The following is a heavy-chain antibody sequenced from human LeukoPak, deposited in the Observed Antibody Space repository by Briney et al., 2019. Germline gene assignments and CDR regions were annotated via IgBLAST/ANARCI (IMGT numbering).Heavy chain of an antibody. D-gene: IGHD2-2*01. CDR3: AKDLYCSSTSCPEDFYYYYGMDV. Sequence: GGSLRLSCTASGFTFSSYAMSWVRQAPGKGLEWVSAISGSGGSTYYADSVKGRFTISRDNSKNTLYLQMNSLRAEDTAVYYCAKDLYCSSTSCPEDFYYYYGMDVWGQGTTVTVSS. J-gene: IGHJ6*02. V-gene: IGHV3-23*01. CDR2: ISGSGGST. CDR1: GFTFSSYA.